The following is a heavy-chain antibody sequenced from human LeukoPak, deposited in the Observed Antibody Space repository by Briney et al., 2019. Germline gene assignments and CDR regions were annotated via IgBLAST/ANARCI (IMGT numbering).Heavy chain of an antibody. V-gene: IGHV1-24*01. J-gene: IGHJ4*02. CDR3: ATDSPTNWNLDY. D-gene: IGHD1-1*01. CDR2: FDPVDGET. CDR1: GYTLTELS. Sequence: ASVKVSCKVSGYTLTELSMHWVRQAPGKGLEWMGGFDPVDGETIYAQKFQGRVTMTEDTSTDTAYMELSSLRSEDTAVYYCATDSPTNWNLDYWGQGTLVTVSS.